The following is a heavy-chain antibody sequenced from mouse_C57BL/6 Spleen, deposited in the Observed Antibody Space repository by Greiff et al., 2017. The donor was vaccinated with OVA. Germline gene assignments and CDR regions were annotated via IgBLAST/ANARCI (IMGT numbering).Heavy chain of an antibody. J-gene: IGHJ4*01. D-gene: IGHD2-4*01. CDR3: ARKGYDYDDAMDY. V-gene: IGHV2-9-1*01. CDR2: LWTGGGT. Sequence: VKLMESGPGLVAPSQSLSITCTVSGFSLTSYAISWVRQPPGKGLEWLGVLWTGGGTNDNSAHKSRLSISKDNSKSQVFLKMNSLQTDDTARYYCARKGYDYDDAMDYWGQGTSVTVSS. CDR1: GFSLTSYA.